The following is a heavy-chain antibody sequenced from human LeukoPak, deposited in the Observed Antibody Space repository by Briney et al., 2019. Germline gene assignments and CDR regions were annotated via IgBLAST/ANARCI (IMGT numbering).Heavy chain of an antibody. J-gene: IGHJ3*02. V-gene: IGHV3-23*01. D-gene: IGHD3-22*01. CDR1: GFIFSSYA. Sequence: GGSLRLSCAASGFIFSSYAMAWVRQAPGKGLEWVSAISGSGGSTYYADSVKGRFTISRDNSKNTLYLQMNSLRAEDTAVYYCAKLYYYDSSGYYYPPGAFDIWGQGTMVTVSS. CDR2: ISGSGGST. CDR3: AKLYYYDSSGYYYPPGAFDI.